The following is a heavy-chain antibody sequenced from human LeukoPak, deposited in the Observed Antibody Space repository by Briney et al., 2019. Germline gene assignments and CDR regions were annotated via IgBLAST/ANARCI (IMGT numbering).Heavy chain of an antibody. CDR3: ARDSPYLDY. J-gene: IGHJ4*02. CDR1: GFTFSSYG. V-gene: IGHV3-33*01. CDR2: IWYDGSNK. Sequence: GGSLRLSCAASGFTFSSYGMHWDRQSPGKGLEWVAVIWYDGSNKYYADSVKGRFTISRDNSKNTLHLQMNSLRAEDTAVYYCARDSPYLDYWGQGTLVTVSS.